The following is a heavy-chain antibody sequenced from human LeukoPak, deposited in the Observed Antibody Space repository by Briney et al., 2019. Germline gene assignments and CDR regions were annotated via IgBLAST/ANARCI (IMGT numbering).Heavy chain of an antibody. CDR2: IKSKSDAEIT. CDR3: ATDPAYCGGDCPAY. CDR1: GFTFSYAW. Sequence: GGSLRLPCAASGFTFSYAWMTWVRQAPGKALAWVGRIKSKSDAEITDYAGPVKGRFTISRDESKNTLYLQMNSLKTEDTAVYYCATDPAYCGGDCPAYWGQGTLVTVSS. J-gene: IGHJ4*02. V-gene: IGHV3-15*01. D-gene: IGHD2-21*02.